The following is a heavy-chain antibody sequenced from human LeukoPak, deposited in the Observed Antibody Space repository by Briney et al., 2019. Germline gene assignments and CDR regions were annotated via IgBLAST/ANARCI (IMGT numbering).Heavy chain of an antibody. Sequence: ASVTVSCKTSGFTFTNYALHWVRQAPGQRLEWMGWINAGNGNTKYSQKLQGRVTMTTDTSTSTAYMELRSLRSDDTAVYYCARDGYYDILTGYYSRGFDPWGQGTLVTVSS. J-gene: IGHJ5*02. CDR3: ARDGYYDILTGYYSRGFDP. CDR1: GFTFTNYA. CDR2: INAGNGNT. D-gene: IGHD3-9*01. V-gene: IGHV1-3*01.